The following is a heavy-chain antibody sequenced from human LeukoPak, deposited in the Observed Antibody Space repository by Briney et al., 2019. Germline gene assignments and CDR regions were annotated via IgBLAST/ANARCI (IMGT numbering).Heavy chain of an antibody. J-gene: IGHJ6*03. CDR2: ISGSGGST. D-gene: IGHD1-26*01. V-gene: IGHV3-23*01. CDR3: AKVAEVGATGYYYYMDV. Sequence: GGTLRLSCAASGFTFSSYGMSWVRQAPGKGLEWVSAISGSGGSTYYADSVKGRFTISRDNSKNTLYLQMNSLRAEDTAVYYCAKVAEVGATGYYYYMDVWGKGTTVTISS. CDR1: GFTFSSYG.